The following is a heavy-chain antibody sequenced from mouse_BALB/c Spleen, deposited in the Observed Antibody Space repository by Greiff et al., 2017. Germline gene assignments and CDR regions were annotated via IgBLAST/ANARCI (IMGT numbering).Heavy chain of an antibody. CDR3: ARWGVRGNYAMDY. Sequence: QVQLQQSGAELMKPGASVKISCKATGYTFSSYWMQWVKQRPGQGLEWIGAIYPGDGDTRYTQKFKGKATLTADKSSSTAYMQLSSLASEDSAVYYCARWGVRGNYAMDYWGQGTSVTVSS. CDR1: GYTFSSYW. V-gene: IGHV1-87*01. CDR2: IYPGDGDT. J-gene: IGHJ4*01. D-gene: IGHD2-14*01.